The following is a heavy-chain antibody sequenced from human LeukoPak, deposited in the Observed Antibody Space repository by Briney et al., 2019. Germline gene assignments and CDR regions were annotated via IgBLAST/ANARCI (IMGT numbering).Heavy chain of an antibody. J-gene: IGHJ3*02. CDR2: ISSTSDPI. CDR1: GFTFTSYE. D-gene: IGHD3-16*01. Sequence: PGGSLRLSCAASGFTFTSYEFYWLRQAPGKGLEWISYISSTSDPIKYADSVRGRFTISRDDARKSVYLQMNSLRAEDTAIYFCGASRQYVGAFDIWGQGTLVTVPS. CDR3: GASRQYVGAFDI. V-gene: IGHV3-48*03.